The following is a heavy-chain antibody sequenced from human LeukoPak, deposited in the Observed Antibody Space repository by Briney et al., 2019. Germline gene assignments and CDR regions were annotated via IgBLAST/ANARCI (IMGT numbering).Heavy chain of an antibody. D-gene: IGHD6-13*01. CDR3: AGEKARSWYGRYYYYGMDV. V-gene: IGHV3-23*01. CDR1: GFTFSSYA. Sequence: PGGSLRLSCAASGFTFSSYAMSWVRQAPGKGLEWVSAISGSGGSTYYADSVKGRFTISRDNSKNTLYLQMNSLRAEDTAVYYCAGEKARSWYGRYYYYGMDVWGQGTTVTVSS. J-gene: IGHJ6*02. CDR2: ISGSGGST.